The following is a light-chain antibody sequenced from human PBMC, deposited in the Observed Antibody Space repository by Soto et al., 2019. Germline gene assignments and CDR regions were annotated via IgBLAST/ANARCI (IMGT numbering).Light chain of an antibody. J-gene: IGLJ3*02. CDR3: GTWDSSLSALM. Sequence: QSVLTQPPSVSAAPGQKVTISCSGSSSNIGDNYVSWYQQLPGTAPKLLIYDNNKRPSGTPDRFSGSKSGTSATLGITGLRTGDEADYYCGTWDSSLSALMFGGGTKVTVL. CDR1: SSNIGDNY. V-gene: IGLV1-51*01. CDR2: DNN.